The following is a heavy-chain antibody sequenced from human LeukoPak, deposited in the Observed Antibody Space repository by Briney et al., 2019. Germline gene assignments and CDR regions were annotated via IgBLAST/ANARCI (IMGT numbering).Heavy chain of an antibody. CDR3: ARGIRRWGRYSGYDWPNPFDT. CDR1: GGTFSGYY. J-gene: IGHJ5*02. D-gene: IGHD5-12*01. Sequence: PSETLSFTCAVDGGTFSGYYWSWIRQPPGKGLEWIGDLNHSGSTNYNPSLKSLVTISVDTYKSQFSLELSSVTAADTAVYYCARGIRRWGRYSGYDWPNPFDTWGQGTLVTVSA. CDR2: LNHSGST. V-gene: IGHV4-34*01.